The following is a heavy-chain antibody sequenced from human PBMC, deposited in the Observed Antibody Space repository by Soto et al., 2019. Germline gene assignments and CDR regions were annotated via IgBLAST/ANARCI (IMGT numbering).Heavy chain of an antibody. CDR1: GYTFTSYG. D-gene: IGHD2-2*01. V-gene: IGHV1-18*01. J-gene: IGHJ6*02. CDR3: ARVIVVVPAAMSGYYYYGMDV. Sequence: ASVKVSCKASGYTFTSYGISWVRQAPGQGLEWMGWISAYNGNTNYAQKLQGRVTMTTDTSTSTAYMELRSLRSDDTAVYYCARVIVVVPAAMSGYYYYGMDVGGQGTTVTVSS. CDR2: ISAYNGNT.